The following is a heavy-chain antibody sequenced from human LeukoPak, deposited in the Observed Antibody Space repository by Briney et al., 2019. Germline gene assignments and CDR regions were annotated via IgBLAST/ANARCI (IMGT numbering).Heavy chain of an antibody. Sequence: SETLSLTCTVSGGSISSYYWSWIRQPPGKGLEWIGYMYYSGSTNYNPSLKSRVTISVDTSKNQFSLKLSSVTAADTAVYYCARGSSYYYMDVWGKGTTVTVSS. CDR3: ARGSSYYYMDV. J-gene: IGHJ6*03. CDR1: GGSISSYY. CDR2: MYYSGST. V-gene: IGHV4-59*01.